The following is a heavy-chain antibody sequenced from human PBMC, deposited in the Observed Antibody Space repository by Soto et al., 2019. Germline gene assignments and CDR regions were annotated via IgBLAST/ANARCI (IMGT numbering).Heavy chain of an antibody. CDR2: ISYDGSNK. CDR3: ARTYYYDSSGYAEDFDY. CDR1: GFTFSSYA. D-gene: IGHD3-22*01. Sequence: QVQLVESGGGVVQPGRSLRLSCAASGFTFSSYAMHWVRQAPGKGLEWVAVISYDGSNKYYADSVKGRFTISRDNSKNTLYLQMISLRAEDTAVYYCARTYYYDSSGYAEDFDYWGQGTLVTVSS. J-gene: IGHJ4*02. V-gene: IGHV3-30-3*01.